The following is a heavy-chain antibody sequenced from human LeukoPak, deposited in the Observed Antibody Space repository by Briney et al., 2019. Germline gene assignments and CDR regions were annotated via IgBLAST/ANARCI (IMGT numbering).Heavy chain of an antibody. J-gene: IGHJ4*02. CDR1: GFTFSSYA. D-gene: IGHD3-3*01. V-gene: IGHV3-30*02. CDR3: AKDPVFYDFWSGYFDS. Sequence: PGGSLRLSCAASGFTFSSYAMHWVRQPPGKGLDWVAFIRYDGSNKYYADSVKGRFTISRDNSKNTLYLQMNSLRDDDTAVYYCAKDPVFYDFWSGYFDSWGQGTPVTVSS. CDR2: IRYDGSNK.